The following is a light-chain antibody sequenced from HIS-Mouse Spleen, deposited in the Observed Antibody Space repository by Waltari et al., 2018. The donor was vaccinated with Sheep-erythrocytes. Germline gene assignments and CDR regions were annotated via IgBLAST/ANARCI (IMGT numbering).Light chain of an antibody. J-gene: IGLJ3*02. CDR2: QVS. CDR3: SSYAGSNNWV. CDR1: SSDVGGYNY. V-gene: IGLV2-8*01. Sequence: QSALTQPPSASGSPGQSVTISCTGTSSDVGGYNYVSWYQQHPGNAPKLMIYQVSNRPSGVPDRFSGSKSGNTACLTVSGLQAEDEADYYCSSYAGSNNWVFGGGTKLTVL.